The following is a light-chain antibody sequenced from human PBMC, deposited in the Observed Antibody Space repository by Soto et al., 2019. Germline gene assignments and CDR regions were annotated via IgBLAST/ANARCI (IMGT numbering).Light chain of an antibody. CDR2: AAS. J-gene: IGKJ3*01. V-gene: IGKV1-39*01. CDR1: QSISSY. CDR3: HQSYRTPL. Sequence: IRMTQSTSSLSASTGDIVTITCRASQSISSYLNWYQQKPGKAPKLLIYAASNLQSGVPSRFSGSGSGTDFTLSISSLQPEDFATYYCHQSYRTPLFGPGTKVATK.